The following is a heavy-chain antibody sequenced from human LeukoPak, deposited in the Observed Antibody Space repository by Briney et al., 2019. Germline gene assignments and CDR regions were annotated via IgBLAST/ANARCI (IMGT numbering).Heavy chain of an antibody. CDR3: ASSVDGGHDAFDI. CDR2: MNPNSGNT. Sequence: ASVKVSCKASGYTFTSYDINWVRQATGQGLEWMGWMNPNSGNTGYAQKLQGRVTMTRNTSISTAYMELSSLRSEDTAVYYCASSVDGGHDAFDIWGQGTMVTVSS. J-gene: IGHJ3*02. V-gene: IGHV1-8*01. D-gene: IGHD4-23*01. CDR1: GYTFTSYD.